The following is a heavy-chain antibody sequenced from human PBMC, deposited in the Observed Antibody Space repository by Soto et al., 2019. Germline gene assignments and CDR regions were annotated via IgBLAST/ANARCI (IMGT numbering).Heavy chain of an antibody. CDR3: ARTPDY. Sequence: KPSETLSLTCAVSGGSISSGGYTWSWIRQPPGKGLEWIGYIYHSGSTYYNPSLKSRVTISVDRSKNQFSLKLFSVTAADTAVYYCARTPDYWGQGTLVTVSS. CDR1: GGSISSGGYT. CDR2: IYHSGST. J-gene: IGHJ4*02. V-gene: IGHV4-30-2*01. D-gene: IGHD2-15*01.